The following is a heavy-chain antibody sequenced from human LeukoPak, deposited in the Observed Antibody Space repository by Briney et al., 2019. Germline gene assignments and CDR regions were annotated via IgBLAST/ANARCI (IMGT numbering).Heavy chain of an antibody. D-gene: IGHD3-16*01. J-gene: IGHJ4*02. CDR2: IYYSGST. CDR1: GGSISSGGYY. V-gene: IGHV4-31*03. CDR3: ARERDYPAAFDY. Sequence: PSETLSLTCTVSGGSISSGGYYWSWIRQHPGKGLEWIGYIYYSGSTYYNPSLKSRVTISVDTSKNQFSLKLSSVTAADTAVYYCARERDYPAAFDYWGQGTLVTVSS.